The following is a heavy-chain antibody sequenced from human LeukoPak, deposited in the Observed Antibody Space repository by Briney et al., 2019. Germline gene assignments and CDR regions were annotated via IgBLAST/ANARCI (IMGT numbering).Heavy chain of an antibody. D-gene: IGHD4-23*01. CDR3: ASFTRNSDAFDI. V-gene: IGHV3-7*01. J-gene: IGHJ3*02. CDR2: IKQDGSEK. CDR1: GFTFSSYW. Sequence: GGSLRLSCAASGFTFSSYWMSWVRQAPGKGLEWVANIKQDGSEKYYVDSVKGRFTISRDNAKDSLYLQMNSLRAEDTAVYYCASFTRNSDAFDIWGQGTMVTVSS.